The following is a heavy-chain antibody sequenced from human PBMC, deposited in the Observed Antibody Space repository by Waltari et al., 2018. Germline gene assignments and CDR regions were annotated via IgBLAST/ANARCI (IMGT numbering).Heavy chain of an antibody. CDR1: GYSISSGYY. CDR3: ARDTPAPRITGATSVDY. Sequence: QVQLQESGPGLVKPSETLSLTCSVSGYSISSGYYWGRIRQPPGKGLEWIGSIYHSGITFYNPSLKSRVTISVDTSKNQFSLKLSSVTAADTAVYYCARDTPAPRITGATSVDYWGQGTLVTVSS. J-gene: IGHJ4*02. V-gene: IGHV4-38-2*02. CDR2: IYHSGIT. D-gene: IGHD1-20*01.